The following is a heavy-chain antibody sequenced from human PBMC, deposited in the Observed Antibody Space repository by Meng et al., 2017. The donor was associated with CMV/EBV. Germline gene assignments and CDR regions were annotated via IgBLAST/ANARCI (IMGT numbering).Heavy chain of an antibody. V-gene: IGHV3-48*03. D-gene: IGHD3-3*01. CDR1: GFTFSSYE. CDR2: ISSSGSTI. CDR3: ARGGPTYYDFWGGYYPYGMDV. J-gene: IGHJ6*02. Sequence: GESLKISCAASGFTFSSYEMNWVRQAPGKGLEWVSYISSSGSTIYYADSVKGRFTISRDNAKNSLYLQMNSLRAEDTAVYYCARGGPTYYDFWGGYYPYGMDVWGQGTTVTVSS.